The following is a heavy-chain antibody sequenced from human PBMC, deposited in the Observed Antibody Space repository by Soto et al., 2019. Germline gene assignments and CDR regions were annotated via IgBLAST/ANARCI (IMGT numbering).Heavy chain of an antibody. V-gene: IGHV3-53*01. D-gene: IGHD3-10*01. Sequence: DVQLVASGGGLIQPGGSLRLSCAALGLTVRGKKYITWVRQAPGKGLEWVSALYDVDGTYYADSAKGRFTIARGNSNNIIYIHFCRMGPDATAVYYCASGLDRGHAYDIWGLGTMVTVSS. CDR1: GLTVRGKKY. CDR2: LYDVDGT. J-gene: IGHJ3*02. CDR3: ASGLDRGHAYDI.